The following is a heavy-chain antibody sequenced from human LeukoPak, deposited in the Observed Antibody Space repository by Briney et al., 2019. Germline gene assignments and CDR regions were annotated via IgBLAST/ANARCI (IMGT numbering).Heavy chain of an antibody. V-gene: IGHV1-46*01. J-gene: IGHJ4*02. Sequence: ASVKVSCKASGYTFTSYGISWVRQAPGQGLEWMGIINPSGGSTSYAQKFQGRVTMTRDTSTSTVYMELSSLRSEDTAVYYCARIRGGALDYWGQGTLVTVSS. CDR1: GYTFTSYG. D-gene: IGHD3-10*01. CDR2: INPSGGST. CDR3: ARIRGGALDY.